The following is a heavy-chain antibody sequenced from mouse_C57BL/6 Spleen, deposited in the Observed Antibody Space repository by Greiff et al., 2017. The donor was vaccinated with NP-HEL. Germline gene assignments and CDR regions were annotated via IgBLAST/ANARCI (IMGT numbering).Heavy chain of an antibody. Sequence: EVKLEESGGGLVKPGGSLKLSCAASGFTFSDYGMHWVRQAPEKGLEWVAYISSGSSTIYYADTVKGRFTISRDNAKNTLFLQMTSLRSEDTAMYYCASHPYYYGSSPFDYWGQGTTLTVSS. J-gene: IGHJ2*01. D-gene: IGHD1-1*01. V-gene: IGHV5-17*01. CDR2: ISSGSSTI. CDR3: ASHPYYYGSSPFDY. CDR1: GFTFSDYG.